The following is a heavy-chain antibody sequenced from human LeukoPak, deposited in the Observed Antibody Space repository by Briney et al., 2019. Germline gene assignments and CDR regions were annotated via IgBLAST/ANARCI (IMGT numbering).Heavy chain of an antibody. J-gene: IGHJ4*02. V-gene: IGHV3-33*08. Sequence: GGSLRLSCAASGFTFTTHSMNWVRQAPGKGLEWVAVIWYDGSSKYYADSVKGRLTISRDNSKNTLYLQMNSLRAEDTAVYYCAREEEGPFDYWGQGTLVTVSS. CDR1: GFTFTTHS. CDR3: AREEEGPFDY. CDR2: IWYDGSSK.